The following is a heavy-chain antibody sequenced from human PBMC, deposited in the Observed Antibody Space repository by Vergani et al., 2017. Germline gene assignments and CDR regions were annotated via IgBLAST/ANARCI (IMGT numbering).Heavy chain of an antibody. J-gene: IGHJ4*02. D-gene: IGHD3-22*01. CDR1: GGSISSYY. V-gene: IGHV4-59*01. CDR3: ARSPHYYDSSHFDY. Sequence: QVQLQESGPGLVKPSETLSLTCTVSGGSISSYYWSWIRQPPGKGLEWIGYIYYSGSTNYNPSLKSRVTISVDTSKNQFSLKRSSVTAADTAVYYCARSPHYYDSSHFDYWGQGTLVTVSS. CDR2: IYYSGST.